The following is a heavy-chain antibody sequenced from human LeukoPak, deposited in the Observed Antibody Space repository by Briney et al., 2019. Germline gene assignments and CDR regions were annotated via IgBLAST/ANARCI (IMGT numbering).Heavy chain of an antibody. Sequence: GGSLRLSCAASGFTFSSYGMHWVRQAPGKGLEWVAFIRYDGSNKYYADSVKGRFTISRDNSKNTLNLQMNRLRAEDTAVYYCAREFVLRYFEGYMDVWGKGTTVTVSS. CDR3: AREFVLRYFEGYMDV. CDR2: IRYDGSNK. J-gene: IGHJ6*03. D-gene: IGHD3-9*01. CDR1: GFTFSSYG. V-gene: IGHV3-30*02.